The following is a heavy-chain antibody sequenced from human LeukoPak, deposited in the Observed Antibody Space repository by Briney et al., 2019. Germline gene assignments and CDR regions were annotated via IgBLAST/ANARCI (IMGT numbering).Heavy chain of an antibody. CDR1: GYTFAGYY. CDR3: ARSFVLLWFGELSGYLDY. CDR2: INPNSGGT. Sequence: GASVKVSCKASGYTFAGYYMHWVRQAPGQGLEWMGWINPNSGGTNYAQKFQGRVTMTRDTSISTAYMELSRLRSDDTAVYYCARSFVLLWFGELSGYLDYWGQGTLVTVSS. D-gene: IGHD3-10*01. V-gene: IGHV1-2*02. J-gene: IGHJ4*02.